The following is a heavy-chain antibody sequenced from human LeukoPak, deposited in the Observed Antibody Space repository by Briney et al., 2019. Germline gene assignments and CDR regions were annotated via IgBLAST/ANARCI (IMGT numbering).Heavy chain of an antibody. D-gene: IGHD5-18*01. J-gene: IGHJ4*02. CDR2: INPNSGGT. CDR3: EMHSYRLQGLDY. Sequence: ASVKVSCKASGYTFTGYYMHWVRQAPGQGLEWMGRINPNSGGTNYAQKFQGRVTMTRDTSISTAYMELSRLRSDDTAVYYCEMHSYRLQGLDYWGQGTLVTVSS. V-gene: IGHV1-2*06. CDR1: GYTFTGYY.